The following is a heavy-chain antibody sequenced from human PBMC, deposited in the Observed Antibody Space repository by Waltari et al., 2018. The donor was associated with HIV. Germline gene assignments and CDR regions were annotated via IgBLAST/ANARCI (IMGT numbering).Heavy chain of an antibody. J-gene: IGHJ4*02. Sequence: QVQLQQSGPGLVIPSQTLSPPYAISGASVSTKNCPWNWIRQSPSRGLEWLGRTYYRSKWYNDYAASVKSRISINPDTSKNQFSLHLNSVTPEDTAVYYCARSPGRTSDFDYWGQGTLVTVSS. D-gene: IGHD1-1*01. CDR1: GASVSTKNCP. V-gene: IGHV6-1*01. CDR3: ARSPGRTSDFDY. CDR2: TYYRSKWYN.